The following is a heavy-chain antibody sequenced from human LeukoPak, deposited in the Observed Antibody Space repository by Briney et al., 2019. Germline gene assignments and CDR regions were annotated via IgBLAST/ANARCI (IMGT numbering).Heavy chain of an antibody. CDR2: ITGSGGTT. CDR1: GFTFSNYG. J-gene: IGHJ4*02. Sequence: GRSLRLSCAASGFTFSNYGMSWVRQAPGKGLEWVSSITGSGGTTYYAESVKGRFTISRDNSKNTLYVQMNSLRAEDTAIYYCAKTSGFYDWWGQGTLVTVSS. V-gene: IGHV3-23*01. D-gene: IGHD3-22*01. CDR3: AKTSGFYDW.